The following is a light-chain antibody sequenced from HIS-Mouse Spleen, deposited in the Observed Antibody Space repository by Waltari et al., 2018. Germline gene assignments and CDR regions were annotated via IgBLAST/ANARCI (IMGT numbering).Light chain of an antibody. J-gene: IGLJ2*01. Sequence: SYELTQPPSVSVSPGQTASITCSGDKLGDKYACWYQQKPGQSPVLVIYQDSKRPSGIPERFYGSNSGNPATLTISGTQAMDEADYYCQAWDSSYSVFGGGTKLTVL. CDR2: QDS. CDR1: KLGDKY. V-gene: IGLV3-1*01. CDR3: QAWDSSYSV.